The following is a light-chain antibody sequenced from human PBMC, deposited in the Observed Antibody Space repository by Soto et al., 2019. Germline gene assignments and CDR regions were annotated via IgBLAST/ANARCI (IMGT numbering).Light chain of an antibody. Sequence: EIVMTQSPATLSVSPGEEATLSCRASQSVSSSIAWYQQKPGQPPRLLIYAASTRVTGIPARFSASGSGTEFILTITSLQSEDFAVYYCQQHNNWPPITFGQGTRLEIK. CDR2: AAS. V-gene: IGKV3-15*01. CDR3: QQHNNWPPIT. CDR1: QSVSSS. J-gene: IGKJ5*01.